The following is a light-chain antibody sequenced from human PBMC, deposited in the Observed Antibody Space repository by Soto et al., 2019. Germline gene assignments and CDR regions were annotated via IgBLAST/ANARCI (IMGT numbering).Light chain of an antibody. J-gene: IGKJ1*01. V-gene: IGKV3-20*01. CDR2: GAS. CDR1: QSVSSSY. Sequence: EIVLTQSPGTLSLSPGERATLSCRASQSVSSSYLAWYQQIPGQAPRLLIYGASSRATGIPDRFSGSGSGTDFTLAICRLEPEDFAGYYCQQYDSSPRTCGQGTKVEIK. CDR3: QQYDSSPRT.